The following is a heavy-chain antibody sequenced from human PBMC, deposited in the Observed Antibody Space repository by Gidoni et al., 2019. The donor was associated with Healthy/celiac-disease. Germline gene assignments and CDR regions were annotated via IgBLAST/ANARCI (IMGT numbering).Heavy chain of an antibody. CDR2: IYPGDSDT. CDR3: ARHRHTAMVISSRDYYYYGMDV. V-gene: IGHV5-51*01. J-gene: IGHJ6*02. Sequence: EVQLVQSGAEVKKPGESLKISCKGSGYSFTSYWIGWVRQMPGKGLEWMGIIYPGDSDTRYSPSFQGQVTISADKSISTAYLQWSSLKASDTAMYYCARHRHTAMVISSRDYYYYGMDVWGQGTTVTVSS. CDR1: GYSFTSYW. D-gene: IGHD5-18*01.